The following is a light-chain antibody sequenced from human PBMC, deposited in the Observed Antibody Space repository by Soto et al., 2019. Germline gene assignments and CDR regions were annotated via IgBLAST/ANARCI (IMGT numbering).Light chain of an antibody. Sequence: EIVLTQSPGTLSLSPGERATLSCRASQSVSSSYLAWYQQKPGQAPRLLIYGASSRATGISNRFSGSGSGTDFTLTISRLEPEDFAVYYCQQYGSSPQPITFGQGTRLES. CDR3: QQYGSSPQPIT. CDR1: QSVSSSY. V-gene: IGKV3-20*01. CDR2: GAS. J-gene: IGKJ5*01.